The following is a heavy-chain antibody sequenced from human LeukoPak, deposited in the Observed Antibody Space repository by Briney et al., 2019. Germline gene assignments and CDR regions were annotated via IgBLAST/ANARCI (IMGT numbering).Heavy chain of an antibody. CDR1: GYTITDYY. J-gene: IGHJ4*02. CDR2: IIPNTGGT. Sequence: GASVKVSCKASGYTITDYYLHWVRQAPGQGLEWMGWIIPNTGGTNYAQKFQDWVTMSSDTSISTAYMELSSLRSDDTAVYYCARDAVITVDHTAFDYWGQGTLVTVSS. V-gene: IGHV1-2*04. CDR3: ARDAVITVDHTAFDY. D-gene: IGHD4-23*01.